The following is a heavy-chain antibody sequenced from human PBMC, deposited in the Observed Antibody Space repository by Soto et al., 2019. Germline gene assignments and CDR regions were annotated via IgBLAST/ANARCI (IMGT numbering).Heavy chain of an antibody. Sequence: GESLKISCTTSGYSFTSYYITWVRQMPGKGLECMGTIAPGDSYSNYNPSFQGHVTISADNSISTAYLQWNSLKASDTGIYYCATMSSGWSYWGQGTQVTVSS. CDR1: GYSFTSYY. CDR3: ATMSSGWSY. V-gene: IGHV5-10-1*01. D-gene: IGHD6-19*01. J-gene: IGHJ4*02. CDR2: IAPGDSYS.